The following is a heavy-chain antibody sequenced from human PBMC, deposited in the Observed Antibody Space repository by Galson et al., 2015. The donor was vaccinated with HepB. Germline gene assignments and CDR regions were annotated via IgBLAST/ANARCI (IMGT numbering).Heavy chain of an antibody. J-gene: IGHJ1*01. Sequence: SLRLSCAASGFTFNTYALSWVRQAPGKGLEWVSAIRGTGVNTYYADSVKGRFTLSRDNARNTLHLQLNSLRAEDTAVYYCGSGPTRYTGWYRGLPKFCQHWGQGTLITVSS. D-gene: IGHD6-19*01. CDR1: GFTFNTYA. CDR3: GSGPTRYTGWYRGLPKFCQH. V-gene: IGHV3-23*01. CDR2: IRGTGVNT.